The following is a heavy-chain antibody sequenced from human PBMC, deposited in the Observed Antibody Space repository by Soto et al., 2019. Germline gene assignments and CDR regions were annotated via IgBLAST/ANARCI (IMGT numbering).Heavy chain of an antibody. V-gene: IGHV4-39*01. CDR2: IYYSGST. Sequence: SETLSLTCTVSGGSISSSSYYWGWIRQPPGEGLEWIGSIYYSGSTYYNPSLKSRVTISVDTSKNQFSLKLSSVTAADTAVYYCARIGEQQLVPDYWGQGTLVTVSS. J-gene: IGHJ4*02. D-gene: IGHD6-13*01. CDR1: GGSISSSSYY. CDR3: ARIGEQQLVPDY.